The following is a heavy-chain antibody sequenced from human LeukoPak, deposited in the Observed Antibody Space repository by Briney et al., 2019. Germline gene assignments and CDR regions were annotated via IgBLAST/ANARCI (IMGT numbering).Heavy chain of an antibody. CDR1: GYTFTSYG. D-gene: IGHD6-19*01. J-gene: IGHJ6*03. V-gene: IGHV1-18*01. CDR2: ISAYNGNT. Sequence: GASVKVSCKASGYTFTSYGISWVRQAPGQGLEWMGWISAYNGNTNYAQKLQGRVTMTTDTSTSTAYMELRSLRSDDTAVYYCARAVAGTTYYYYYYMDVWGKGTTVTVSS. CDR3: ARAVAGTTYYYYYYMDV.